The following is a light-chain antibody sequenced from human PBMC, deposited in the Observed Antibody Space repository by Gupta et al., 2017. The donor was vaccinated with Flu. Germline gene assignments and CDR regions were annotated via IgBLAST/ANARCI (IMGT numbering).Light chain of an antibody. CDR3: SSHAGRVTWV. V-gene: IGLV2-11*01. CDR1: SNDVGGSNR. Sequence: QSAPTQARSVSGSPGQSVTIPCTGSSNDVGGSNRVSGYHQRPGKAPKLILYDVTERPSGVPDRFSGSKSGHTASLTISGLQADDEADYYCSSHAGRVTWVFGTGTTVTVL. CDR2: DVT. J-gene: IGLJ1*01.